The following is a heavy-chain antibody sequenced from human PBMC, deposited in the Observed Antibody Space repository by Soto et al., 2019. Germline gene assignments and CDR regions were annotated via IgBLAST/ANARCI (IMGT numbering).Heavy chain of an antibody. V-gene: IGHV1-69*12. CDR3: AREGEEDGSWSY. Sequence: QVQLVQSGAEVKKPGSSVKVSCKASGGTFSSYAISWVRQAPGQGLEWMGGIIPIFGTANYAQKFQGRVTIPADESTRTAYMERSSLRSKDTAVYYCAREGEEDGSWSYWGQGTLVTVSS. J-gene: IGHJ4*02. CDR2: IIPIFGTA. CDR1: GGTFSSYA. D-gene: IGHD3-10*01.